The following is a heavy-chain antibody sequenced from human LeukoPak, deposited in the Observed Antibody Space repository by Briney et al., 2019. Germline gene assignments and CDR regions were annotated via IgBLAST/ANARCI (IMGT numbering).Heavy chain of an antibody. CDR1: GYTFTNYT. CDR2: IAAGNGNT. J-gene: IGHJ5*02. V-gene: IGHV1-3*01. CDR3: ARGPACSGGSCYYWFDP. Sequence: ASVKVSCKASGYTFTNYTMHWVRQAPGQRREWMGWIAAGNGNTRYSQKFQDRVTITRDTSASTAYMELSSLRAEDTAVYYCARGPACSGGSCYYWFDPWGQGTLVTVSS. D-gene: IGHD2-15*01.